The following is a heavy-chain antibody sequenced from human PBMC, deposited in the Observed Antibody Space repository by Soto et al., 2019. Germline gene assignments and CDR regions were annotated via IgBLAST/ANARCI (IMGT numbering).Heavy chain of an antibody. J-gene: IGHJ4*02. Sequence: ASVKFSCKASGYTFTSYYMHWVRQAPGQGLEWMGIINPSGGSTSYAQKFQGRVTMTRDTSTSTVYMELSSLRSEDTAVYYCARDFRITMVRGVISPFGYWGQGTLVTVSS. CDR2: INPSGGST. D-gene: IGHD3-10*01. V-gene: IGHV1-46*01. CDR1: GYTFTSYY. CDR3: ARDFRITMVRGVISPFGY.